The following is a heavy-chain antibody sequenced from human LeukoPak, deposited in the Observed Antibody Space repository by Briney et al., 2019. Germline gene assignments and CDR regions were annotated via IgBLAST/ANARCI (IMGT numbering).Heavy chain of an antibody. D-gene: IGHD1-1*01. CDR3: ARVEPFVHAFDI. CDR2: IYYSGST. Sequence: SETLSLTCTVSGGSISSYYWSWIRQPPGRGLEWIGYIYYSGSTNYNPSLKSRVTISVDTSKNQFSLKLSSVTAADTAVYYCARVEPFVHAFDIWGQGTMVTVSS. V-gene: IGHV4-59*01. J-gene: IGHJ3*02. CDR1: GGSISSYY.